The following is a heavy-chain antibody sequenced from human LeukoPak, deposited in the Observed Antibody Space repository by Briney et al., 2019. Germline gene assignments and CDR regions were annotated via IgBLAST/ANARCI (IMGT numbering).Heavy chain of an antibody. J-gene: IGHJ4*02. V-gene: IGHV3-74*01. Sequence: GGSLRLSCAASGFTFDDYGMHWVRQAPEKGLVWVSRINVDGSSTSCADSVKGRFTISRDNAKNTLYLQMNSLRAEDTAVYYCARALIPAAGSYYFDYWGQGTLVTVSS. CDR1: GFTFDDYG. CDR2: INVDGSST. CDR3: ARALIPAAGSYYFDY. D-gene: IGHD6-13*01.